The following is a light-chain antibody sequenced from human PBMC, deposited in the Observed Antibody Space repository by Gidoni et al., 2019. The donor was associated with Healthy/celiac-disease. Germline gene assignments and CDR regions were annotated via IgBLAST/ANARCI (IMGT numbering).Light chain of an antibody. Sequence: DIQLTQSPSFLSASVGDRVTITCRASQGISSYLAWYQQKPGKAPKLLIYAASTLQSGVPSRFSGSGSGTEFTLTISSLQPEDFATYYCQQLNSYPPGGLTFXGXTKVXIK. CDR3: QQLNSYPPGGLT. CDR1: QGISSY. CDR2: AAS. V-gene: IGKV1-9*01. J-gene: IGKJ4*01.